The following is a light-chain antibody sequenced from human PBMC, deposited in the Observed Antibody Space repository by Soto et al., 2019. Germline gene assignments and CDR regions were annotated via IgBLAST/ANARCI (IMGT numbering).Light chain of an antibody. J-gene: IGKJ1*01. CDR2: KAS. CDR3: QHYNSYSEA. Sequence: DIQMTQSPSSLSASVGDRVTITCLASLPISNYLAWYQQKPGKAPNLLIYKASHLENGVPSRFSGSGSGTEFTLTISSLQPGDIATYYCQHYNSYSEAFGQGTKVDI. V-gene: IGKV1-5*03. CDR1: LPISNY.